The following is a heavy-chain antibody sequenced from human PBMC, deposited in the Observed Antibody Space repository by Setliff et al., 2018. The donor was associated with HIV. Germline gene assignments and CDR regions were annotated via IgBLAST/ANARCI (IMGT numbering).Heavy chain of an antibody. CDR3: ARSGGPTYNYDSSGHYPDY. CDR1: GYTFSSHW. D-gene: IGHD3-22*01. CDR2: IYPEDSDA. V-gene: IGHV5-51*01. Sequence: GESLKISCQGSGYTFSSHWIGWVRQMPGKGLEWMGIIYPEDSDARYSPSFEGQVTISADKSINTAYLQWSSLKATDTAMYFCARSGGPTYNYDSSGHYPDYWGQGTLVTVSS. J-gene: IGHJ4*02.